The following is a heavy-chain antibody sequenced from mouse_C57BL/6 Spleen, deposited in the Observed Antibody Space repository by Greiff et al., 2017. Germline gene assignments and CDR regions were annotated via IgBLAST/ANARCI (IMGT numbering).Heavy chain of an antibody. CDR3: ARHEDDYDVFAY. Sequence: QVQLKESGAELVKPGASVKLSCKASGYTFTEYTITWVKQRSGQGLEWIGWFYPGSGSTKYNEKFKDKATLTADKSSNTVYMALSRLTSEDSAVYFGARHEDDYDVFAYWGQGTLVTVSA. D-gene: IGHD2-4*01. CDR1: GYTFTEYT. J-gene: IGHJ3*01. CDR2: FYPGSGST. V-gene: IGHV1-62-2*01.